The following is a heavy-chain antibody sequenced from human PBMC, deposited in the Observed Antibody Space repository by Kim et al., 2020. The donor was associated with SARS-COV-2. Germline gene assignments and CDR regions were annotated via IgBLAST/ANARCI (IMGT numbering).Heavy chain of an antibody. CDR1: GFTFSSYA. D-gene: IGHD3-10*01. CDR2: ISGSGGST. CDR3: AKDKAQAKGWFGELSDYGMDV. Sequence: GGSLRLSCAASGFTFSSYAMSWVRQAPGKGLEWVSAISGSGGSTYYADSVKGRFTISRDNSKNTLYLQMNSLRAEDTAVYYCAKDKAQAKGWFGELSDYGMDVWGQGTTVTVSS. V-gene: IGHV3-23*01. J-gene: IGHJ6*02.